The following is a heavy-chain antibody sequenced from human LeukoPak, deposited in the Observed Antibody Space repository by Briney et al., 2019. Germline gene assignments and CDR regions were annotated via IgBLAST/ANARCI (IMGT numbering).Heavy chain of an antibody. CDR1: GYTFTGYY. CDR3: ARELHIVVVPAANPGGY. V-gene: IGHV1-2*06. CDR2: INPNSGGT. D-gene: IGHD2-2*01. Sequence: ASVKASCKASGYTFTGYYMHWVRQAPGQGLEWMGRINPNSGGTNYAQKFQGRVTMTRDTSISTAYMELSRLRSDDTAVYYCARELHIVVVPAANPGGYWGQGTLVTVSS. J-gene: IGHJ4*02.